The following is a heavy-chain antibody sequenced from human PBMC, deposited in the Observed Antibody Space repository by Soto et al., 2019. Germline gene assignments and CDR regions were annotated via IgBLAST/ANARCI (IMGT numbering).Heavy chain of an antibody. CDR1: GFTFSSSW. CDR3: TTGYSPGADKDGF. Sequence: EVQLVEAGGGLVKPGGSLRLSCAASGFTFSSSWMHWVRQAPGKGMEWDVRIKSKKNGGTSDHGAPVKGRFAISRDDSQNTLHLQVNSLNAEDTGVYYCTTGYSPGADKDGFWGNGTLVIVSA. V-gene: IGHV3-15*07. J-gene: IGHJ4*01. CDR2: IKSKKNGGTS. D-gene: IGHD2-15*01.